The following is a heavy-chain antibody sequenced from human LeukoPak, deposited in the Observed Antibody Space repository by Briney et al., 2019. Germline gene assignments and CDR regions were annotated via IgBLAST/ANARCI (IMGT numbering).Heavy chain of an antibody. CDR1: GFTFSSYA. J-gene: IGHJ4*02. CDR2: ISGSGGST. Sequence: GGSLRLSCAASGFTFSSYAMSWVRQAPGKGLEWVSAISGSGGSTYYADSVKGRFTISRDNSKNTLYLQMNSLRAEDTAVYYCAKGGGNRWLQLYHFDYWGQGTLVTVSS. D-gene: IGHD5-24*01. V-gene: IGHV3-23*01. CDR3: AKGGGNRWLQLYHFDY.